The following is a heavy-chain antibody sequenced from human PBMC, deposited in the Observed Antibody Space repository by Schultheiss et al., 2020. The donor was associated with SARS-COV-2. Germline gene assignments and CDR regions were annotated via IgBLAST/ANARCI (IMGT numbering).Heavy chain of an antibody. CDR2: IRYDGSNK. V-gene: IGHV3-30*02. CDR1: GFTFSSYG. Sequence: GGSLRLSCAASGFTFSSYGMHWVRQAPGKGLEWVAFIRYDGSNKYYADSVKGRFTISRDNSKNTLYLQMSSLRAEDTAIYYCARANVDHSKSRSLGDFDYWGQGTLVTVSS. CDR3: ARANVDHSKSRSLGDFDY. D-gene: IGHD4-11*01. J-gene: IGHJ4*02.